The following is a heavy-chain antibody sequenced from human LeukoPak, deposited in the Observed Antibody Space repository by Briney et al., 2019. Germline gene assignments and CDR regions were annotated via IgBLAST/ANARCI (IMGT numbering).Heavy chain of an antibody. CDR2: TYSDGTT. CDR1: RSSVSGNY. V-gene: IGHV3-66*02. CDR3: AGDPGLRNGMDV. J-gene: IGHJ6*02. Sequence: GGSLRLSCAGSRSSVSGNYITWVRQAPGEGLEWVSVTYSDGTTFYADSVKGRFTISRDSSKNTLFIQMNSLRVEDTAVYYCAGDPGLRNGMDVWGQGTTVTVSS. D-gene: IGHD2-8*01.